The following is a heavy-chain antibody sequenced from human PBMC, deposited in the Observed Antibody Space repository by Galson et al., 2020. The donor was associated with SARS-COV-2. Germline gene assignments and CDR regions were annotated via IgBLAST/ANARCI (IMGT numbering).Heavy chain of an antibody. CDR3: ARGRFTTGFGELFVFDY. Sequence: ASVTVSCKASGYTFTSYDINWVRQATGQGLEWMGWMNPNSGNTGYAQKFQGRVTMTRNTSISTAYMELSSLRSEDTAVYYCARGRFTTGFGELFVFDYWGQGTLVTVSS. CDR2: MNPNSGNT. V-gene: IGHV1-8*01. J-gene: IGHJ4*02. D-gene: IGHD3-10*01. CDR1: GYTFTSYD.